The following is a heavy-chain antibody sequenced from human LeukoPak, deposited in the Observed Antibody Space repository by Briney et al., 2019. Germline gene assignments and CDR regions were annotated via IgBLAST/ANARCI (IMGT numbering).Heavy chain of an antibody. Sequence: RPGGSLRLSCAASGFTVSSNYMTWVRQAPGEGLEWVSILYSDGSTYYTESVKGRFTISRDNAKNSLYLQMNSLRAEDTAVYYCARDRSNWNDNNWFDPWGQGTLVTVSS. CDR1: GFTVSSNY. CDR3: ARDRSNWNDNNWFDP. J-gene: IGHJ5*02. D-gene: IGHD1-20*01. V-gene: IGHV3-53*01. CDR2: LYSDGST.